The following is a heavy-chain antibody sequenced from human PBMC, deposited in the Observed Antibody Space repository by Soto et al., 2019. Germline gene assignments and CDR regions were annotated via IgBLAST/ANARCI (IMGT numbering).Heavy chain of an antibody. Sequence: GESLKISCKGSGYSLTNYWIGWVRQMPGKGLEWMGVIYPGDSDTRYSPSFQGQVTISADKSITTAYLQWSSLKASDTAIYYCARGYYRSDYWGQGTLVTVSS. CDR2: IYPGDSDT. D-gene: IGHD2-21*01. J-gene: IGHJ4*02. V-gene: IGHV5-51*01. CDR1: GYSLTNYW. CDR3: ARGYYRSDY.